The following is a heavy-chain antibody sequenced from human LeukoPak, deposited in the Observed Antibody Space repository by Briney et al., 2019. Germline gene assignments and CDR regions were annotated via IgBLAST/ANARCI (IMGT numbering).Heavy chain of an antibody. J-gene: IGHJ4*02. CDR3: ARGAPQYYDFWSGYYMAYYFDY. CDR1: GYIFTSYY. Sequence: GASVKVSCKAPGYIFTSYYMHWVRQAPGQGPEWMGTINPSGGSTSYAQKFQGRVSMTRDTSTNTVYMELSSLRSEDTAVYYCARGAPQYYDFWSGYYMAYYFDYWGQGTLVTVSS. V-gene: IGHV1-46*01. D-gene: IGHD3-3*01. CDR2: INPSGGST.